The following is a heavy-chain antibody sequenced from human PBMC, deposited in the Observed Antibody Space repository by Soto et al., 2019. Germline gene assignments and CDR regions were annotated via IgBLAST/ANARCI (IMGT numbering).Heavy chain of an antibody. CDR2: ILPMLDIT. J-gene: IGHJ3*02. D-gene: IGHD6-13*01. V-gene: IGHV1-69*02. CDR3: TLGSWSAETFDI. Sequence: QVQLVQSGAEVKKPGSTVKVSCKASEDTFSTYTIIWVRQAPGQGLEWMGRILPMLDITNSAQRFQGRVTITADKSTSTAYLELSSLRSEDTAVYYCTLGSWSAETFDIWGRGTMVTVSS. CDR1: EDTFSTYT.